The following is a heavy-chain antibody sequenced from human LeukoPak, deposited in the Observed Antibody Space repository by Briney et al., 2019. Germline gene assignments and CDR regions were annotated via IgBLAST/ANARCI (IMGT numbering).Heavy chain of an antibody. D-gene: IGHD2-21*01. CDR1: VFTFSDYW. J-gene: IGHJ6*01. CDR3: ARAYCEGDGHSGPTGDV. CDR2: IKRDGSET. V-gene: IGHV3-7*01. Sequence: PGGSLRLSCAVSVFTFSDYWMKWVRQVPGKGLEWVANIKRDGSETHYVDSVKGRFTISRDNTQNSLYLQMNSLRPDDTAVYYCARAYCEGDGHSGPTGDVWGEGTTVTVSS.